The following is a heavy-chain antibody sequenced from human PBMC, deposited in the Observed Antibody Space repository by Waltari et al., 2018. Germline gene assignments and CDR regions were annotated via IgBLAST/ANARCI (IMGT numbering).Heavy chain of an antibody. J-gene: IGHJ4*02. CDR3: ARQSLYDYVWGSYRPYYFDY. CDR2: IYYSGST. V-gene: IGHV4-39*01. CDR1: GGSISSSSYY. Sequence: QLQLQESGPGLVKPSETLSLTCTVSGGSISSSSYYWGWIRQPPGKGLEWIGSIYYSGSTYYNPSLKSRVTISVDTSKNQFSLKLSSVTAADTAVYYCARQSLYDYVWGSYRPYYFDYWGQGTLVTVSS. D-gene: IGHD3-16*02.